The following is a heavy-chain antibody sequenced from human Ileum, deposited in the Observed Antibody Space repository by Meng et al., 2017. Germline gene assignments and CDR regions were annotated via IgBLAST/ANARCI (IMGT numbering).Heavy chain of an antibody. D-gene: IGHD3-10*01. J-gene: IGHJ4*02. V-gene: IGHV4-4*02. CDR3: ARERIRELGLFDS. CDR2: ISNSGKT. CDR1: GDSIGNSKW. Sequence: QLQLQESGPGLGRPSGTLALACAVSGDSIGNSKWWSWLRQPPGKGLEWIGEISNSGKTVYSPSLKSRVRISLDKSNNQFSLTLKSVTAADTAMYYCARERIRELGLFDSWGQGTLVTVSS.